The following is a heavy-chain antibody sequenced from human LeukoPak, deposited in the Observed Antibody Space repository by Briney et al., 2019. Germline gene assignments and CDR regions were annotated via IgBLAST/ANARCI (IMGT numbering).Heavy chain of an antibody. CDR3: ARAHLTTVTIHDY. CDR2: INPNSGGT. V-gene: IGHV1-2*02. J-gene: IGHJ4*02. D-gene: IGHD4-17*01. Sequence: ASVKVSCKASGYTFTSYYMHWVRQAPGQGLEWMGWINPNSGGTNYAQKFQGRVTMTRDTSISTAYMELSRLRSDDTAVYYCARAHLTTVTIHDYWGQGTLVTVSS. CDR1: GYTFTSYY.